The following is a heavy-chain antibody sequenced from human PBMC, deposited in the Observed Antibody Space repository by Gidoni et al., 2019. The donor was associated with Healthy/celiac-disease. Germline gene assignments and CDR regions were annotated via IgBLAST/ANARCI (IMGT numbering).Heavy chain of an antibody. J-gene: IGHJ4*02. CDR1: GGSISSGGYY. D-gene: IGHD2-15*01. V-gene: IGHV4-31*03. CDR2: IYSSGST. CDR3: ARWVVAALMFDY. Sequence: QVQLQESGPGLVKPSQTLSLTCTVSGGSISSGGYYWSWIRQHPGKGLEWIGSIYSSGSTYYIPSLKSRVTISVDTSKNQFSLKLSSVTAADTAVYYCARWVVAALMFDYWGQGTLVTVSS.